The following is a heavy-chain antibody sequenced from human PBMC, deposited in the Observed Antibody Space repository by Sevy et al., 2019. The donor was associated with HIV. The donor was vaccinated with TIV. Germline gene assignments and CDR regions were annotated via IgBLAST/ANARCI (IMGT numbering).Heavy chain of an antibody. D-gene: IGHD2-2*01. V-gene: IGHV3-33*01. Sequence: RGSLRLSCAASGFTFSSYGMHWVRQAPGKGLEWVAVIWYDGSNKYYADSVKGRFTISRDNSKNTLYLQMNSLRAEDTAAYNCAREGVVPAAMGSYYYGMDVWGQGTTVLVSS. J-gene: IGHJ6*02. CDR2: IWYDGSNK. CDR3: AREGVVPAAMGSYYYGMDV. CDR1: GFTFSSYG.